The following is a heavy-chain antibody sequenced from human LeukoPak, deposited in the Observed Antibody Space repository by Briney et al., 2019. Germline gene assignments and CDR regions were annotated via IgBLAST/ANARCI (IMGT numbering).Heavy chain of an antibody. Sequence: PGGSLRLSCAASGFTFKNFAMSWVRQAPGRGLEWVSSSDGSGRLTYYDDSVKGRFTISRDNSKDTLYLEMDSLRAEDSAVYYCARVISQFFTGGAAYWGKEPQVTVSS. CDR3: ARVISQFFTGGAAY. CDR2: SDGSGRLT. J-gene: IGHJ4*02. D-gene: IGHD2-15*01. V-gene: IGHV3-23*01. CDR1: GFTFKNFA.